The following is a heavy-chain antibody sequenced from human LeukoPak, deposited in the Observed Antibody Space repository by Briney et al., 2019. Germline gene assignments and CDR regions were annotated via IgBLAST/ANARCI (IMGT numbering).Heavy chain of an antibody. Sequence: ASVTVSCKVSGYTLTELSMHWVRQAPGKGLERMGGFDPEDGETIYTQKFQGRVTITEDTSTDTANMELSSLRSEDTAVYYCATHIQITGYYYYYMDVWGKGTTVTVSS. J-gene: IGHJ6*03. CDR1: GYTLTELS. V-gene: IGHV1-24*01. CDR2: FDPEDGET. CDR3: ATHIQITGYYYYYMDV. D-gene: IGHD5-24*01.